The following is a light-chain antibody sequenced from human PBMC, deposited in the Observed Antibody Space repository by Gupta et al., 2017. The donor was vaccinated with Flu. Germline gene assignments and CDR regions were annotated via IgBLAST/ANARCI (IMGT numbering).Light chain of an antibody. Sequence: SVLTQPPSASGTPGQRVTISCSGGSSNIGTNAVNWYQQLPGTAPKLLIYSDDQRPSGVPDRFSGSKSGTSASLAISGLQADDAADYYCDLWDDSRTGQVFGGGTKVTVL. CDR2: SDD. V-gene: IGLV1-44*01. CDR1: SSNIGTNA. CDR3: DLWDDSRTGQV. J-gene: IGLJ3*02.